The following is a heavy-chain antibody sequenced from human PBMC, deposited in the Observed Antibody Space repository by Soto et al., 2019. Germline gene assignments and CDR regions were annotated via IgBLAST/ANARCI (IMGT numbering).Heavy chain of an antibody. V-gene: IGHV3-23*01. Sequence: EVQLLESGGGLVQPGGSLRLSSAASGFTFSFCAMNWVRQAPGKGLEWVSSTRGSGGDTYYADSVRGRFTISRDNSKNTLYLQMNSLRVEDTAVYYCVKGHSHSYYYFDYWGQGTLVTVSS. D-gene: IGHD1-26*01. CDR2: TRGSGGDT. CDR1: GFTFSFCA. CDR3: VKGHSHSYYYFDY. J-gene: IGHJ4*02.